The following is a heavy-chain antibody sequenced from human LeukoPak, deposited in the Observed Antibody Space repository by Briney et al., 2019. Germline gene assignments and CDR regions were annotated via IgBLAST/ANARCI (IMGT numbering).Heavy chain of an antibody. J-gene: IGHJ3*02. D-gene: IGHD2-15*01. Sequence: PGGSLRLSCEASGFIFSSYVMGWVRQAPGKGLEWVSSISSSSSYIYYADSVKGRFTISRDNAKNSLYLQMNSLRAEDTAVYYCARDDIVVVVAATQHNAFDIWGQGTMVTVSS. CDR1: GFIFSSYV. CDR3: ARDDIVVVVAATQHNAFDI. V-gene: IGHV3-21*01. CDR2: ISSSSSYI.